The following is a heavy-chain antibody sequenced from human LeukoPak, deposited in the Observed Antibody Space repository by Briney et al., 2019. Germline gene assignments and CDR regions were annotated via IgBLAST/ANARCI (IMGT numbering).Heavy chain of an antibody. CDR2: IHDSGRT. V-gene: IGHV4-59*01. CDR1: GGSISSYY. J-gene: IGHJ4*02. CDR3: ARDRREQYCSGGSCYSALGFFDY. Sequence: SETLSLTCTVSGGSISSYYWSWIRQPPGKGLEWIGYIHDSGRTNYNPSLNSRVTISVDTSKNRFSLRLSSVTAADTAVYYCARDRREQYCSGGSCYSALGFFDYWGQGTLVTVSS. D-gene: IGHD2-15*01.